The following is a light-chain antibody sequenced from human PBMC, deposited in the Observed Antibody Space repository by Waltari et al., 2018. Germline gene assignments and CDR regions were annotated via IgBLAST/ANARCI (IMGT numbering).Light chain of an antibody. V-gene: IGLV1-44*01. Sequence: QSVLTHPPSASGTPGQRVTISCSGRYSNIENKPVNWYPQLPGTPPKLPIHSTTQRPSGVPDRFSGSKSGTSVSLAISGLQSDDEADYYCATWDGSLEGYVFGTGTKVSVL. CDR3: ATWDGSLEGYV. J-gene: IGLJ1*01. CDR1: YSNIENKP. CDR2: STT.